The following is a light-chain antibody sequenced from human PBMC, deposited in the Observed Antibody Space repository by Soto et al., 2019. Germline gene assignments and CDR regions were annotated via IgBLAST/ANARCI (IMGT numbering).Light chain of an antibody. V-gene: IGKV1-39*01. J-gene: IGKJ3*01. Sequence: IQMTQSPSSLSASVGDRVTITCRASQSISSYLNWYQQKPGKAPKLLIYAASSLQSGVPSRFSGSGSGTDFTLTISSLQPEDFATYYCQQSYSTPLFTSGPGTKVDIK. CDR2: AAS. CDR3: QQSYSTPLFT. CDR1: QSISSY.